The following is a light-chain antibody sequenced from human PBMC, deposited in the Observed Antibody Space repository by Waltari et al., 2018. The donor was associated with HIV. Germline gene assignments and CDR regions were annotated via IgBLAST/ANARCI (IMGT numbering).Light chain of an antibody. Sequence: QTVVTQEPSFSVSPGGTVTLTCGLRPGSVSTPNSPNWYQQTPGQAPRTIIYTTNTRSSGVPDRFSGSILGNKAALTITGAQADDESDYYCVLYMGSVGWVFGGGTRLTVL. J-gene: IGLJ3*02. CDR3: VLYMGSVGWV. CDR1: PGSVSTPNS. V-gene: IGLV8-61*01. CDR2: TTN.